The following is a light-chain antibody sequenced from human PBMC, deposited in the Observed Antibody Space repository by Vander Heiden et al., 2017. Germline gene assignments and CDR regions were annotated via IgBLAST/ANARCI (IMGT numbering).Light chain of an antibody. CDR3: QSYDSSLSGGV. CDR1: SSNIGAGYD. V-gene: IGLV1-40*01. Sequence: QSVLTQPPSVSGAPRQRVTISCTGSSSNIGAGYDVHWYQQLPGTAPNLLIYGNSNRPSGVPDRFSGSKSGTSASLAITGLQAEDEADYYCQSYDSSLSGGVFGGGTKLTVL. J-gene: IGLJ2*01. CDR2: GNS.